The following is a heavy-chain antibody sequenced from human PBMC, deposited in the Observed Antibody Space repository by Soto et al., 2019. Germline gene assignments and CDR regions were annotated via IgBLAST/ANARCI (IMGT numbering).Heavy chain of an antibody. D-gene: IGHD2-2*02. CDR2: IKQDGSEK. J-gene: IGHJ6*03. Sequence: PGGSLRLSCAASGFTFSSYWMSWVRQAPGKGLEWVANIKQDGSEKYYVDSVKGRFTISRDNAKNSLYLQMNSLRAEDTAVYYCARLTAELLYFGSYYYYMDVWGKGTTVTVSS. CDR3: ARLTAELLYFGSYYYYMDV. V-gene: IGHV3-7*01. CDR1: GFTFSSYW.